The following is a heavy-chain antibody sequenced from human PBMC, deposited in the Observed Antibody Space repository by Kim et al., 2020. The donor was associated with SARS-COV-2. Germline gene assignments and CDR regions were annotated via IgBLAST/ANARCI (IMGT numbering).Heavy chain of an antibody. V-gene: IGHV4-61*03. D-gene: IGHD3-10*01. CDR2: T. Sequence: TIYNPSFKSRVTMSVDTSKNGFSLHLTSATAADTAVYFCARGSVIIPFEYWGQGALVTVSS. J-gene: IGHJ4*02. CDR3: ARGSVIIPFEY.